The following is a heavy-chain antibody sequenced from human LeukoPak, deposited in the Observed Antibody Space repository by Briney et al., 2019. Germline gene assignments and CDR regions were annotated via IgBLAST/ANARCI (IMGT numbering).Heavy chain of an antibody. D-gene: IGHD6-13*01. CDR3: AREHTVAATGTHWFAP. CDR1: GFAFSRYG. V-gene: IGHV3-33*01. Sequence: QPGMSLRLSCAASGFAFSRYGMHWLRQAPGTGLEWVAVLWYDGSNEAYADSVRGRFTISRDNSENRLYLQMSSLRVEDTAVYYCAREHTVAATGTHWFAPWGQGTLVTVSS. CDR2: LWYDGSNE. J-gene: IGHJ5*02.